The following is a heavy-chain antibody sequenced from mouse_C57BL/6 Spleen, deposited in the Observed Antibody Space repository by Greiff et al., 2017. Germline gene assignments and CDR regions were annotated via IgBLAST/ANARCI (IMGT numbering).Heavy chain of an antibody. J-gene: IGHJ4*01. CDR3: ARYDYGTLNYYAMDY. Sequence: EVQLQQSVAELVRPGASVKLSCTASGFNFKNTYMHWVKQRPEQGLEWIGRIDPANGNTKYTTKFQGKATITADTSSNTAYLQLSSLTSEDTAIYYWARYDYGTLNYYAMDYWGQGPSVTVS. CDR2: IDPANGNT. V-gene: IGHV14-3*01. D-gene: IGHD1-1*01. CDR1: GFNFKNTY.